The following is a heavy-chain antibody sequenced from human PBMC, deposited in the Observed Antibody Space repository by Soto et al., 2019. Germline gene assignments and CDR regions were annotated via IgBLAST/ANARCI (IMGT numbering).Heavy chain of an antibody. CDR1: GGSISSGGYS. Sequence: ASETLSLTCAVSGGSISSGGYSWNWIRQPPGKGLEWIGYIYHSGSTLYNPSLKSRVTISVDKSKNQFSLKLSSVTAADTAVYYCARDQLEGNWFDPRGQGTLVTVSS. D-gene: IGHD1-1*01. J-gene: IGHJ5*02. CDR2: IYHSGST. V-gene: IGHV4-30-2*01. CDR3: ARDQLEGNWFDP.